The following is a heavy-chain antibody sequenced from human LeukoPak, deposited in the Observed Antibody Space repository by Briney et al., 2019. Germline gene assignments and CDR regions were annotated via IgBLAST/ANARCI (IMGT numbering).Heavy chain of an antibody. CDR2: ISSSSSYT. CDR3: AREVGRYYYGSGSYYYAY. CDR1: GFTFSDYY. D-gene: IGHD3-10*01. J-gene: IGHJ4*02. Sequence: PGGSLRLSCAASGFTFSDYYMSWIRQAPGQGLEWVSYISSSSSYTNYADSVKGRFTISRDNAKNSLYLQMNSLRAEDTAVYYCAREVGRYYYGSGSYYYAYWGQGTLVTVSS. V-gene: IGHV3-11*05.